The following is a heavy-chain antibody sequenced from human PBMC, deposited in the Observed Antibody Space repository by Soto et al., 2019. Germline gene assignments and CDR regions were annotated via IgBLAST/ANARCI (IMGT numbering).Heavy chain of an antibody. V-gene: IGHV1-18*04. CDR1: GYTFTSYG. CDR3: ASQSAGWGDFDI. CDR2: IIAYNGNT. J-gene: IGHJ3*02. D-gene: IGHD1-26*01. Sequence: QVQLVQSGAEVKKPGASVKVSCKASGYTFTSYGISWVRQAPGQGLEWMGWIIAYNGNTNYAQKLQGRVTMTTDTPTSTVYMEMRSFRSDATGVYYCASQSAGWGDFDIWGQGTMVTVSS.